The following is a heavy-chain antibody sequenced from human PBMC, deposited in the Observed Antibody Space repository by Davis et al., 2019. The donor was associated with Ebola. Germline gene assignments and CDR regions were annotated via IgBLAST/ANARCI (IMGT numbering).Heavy chain of an antibody. J-gene: IGHJ5*02. V-gene: IGHV4-39*01. CDR2: IYYSGST. CDR1: GGSISSGGYY. CDR3: ARHPHLAILEWLWRFDP. Sequence: MPSETLSLTCAVSGGSISSGGYYWGWIRQPPGKGLEWIGSIYYSGSTYYNPSLKSRVTISVDTSKNQFSLKLSSVTAADTAVYYCARHPHLAILEWLWRFDPWGQGTLVTVSS. D-gene: IGHD3-3*01.